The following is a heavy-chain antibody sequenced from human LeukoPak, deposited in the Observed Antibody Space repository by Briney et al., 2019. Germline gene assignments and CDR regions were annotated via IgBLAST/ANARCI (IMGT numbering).Heavy chain of an antibody. J-gene: IGHJ4*02. CDR2: VKQDGSEK. V-gene: IGHV3-7*01. Sequence: GGSLRLSCAASGFTFSSYWMSWVRQAPGKGLEWVASVKQDGSEKYYVDSVKGRFTISRDNAKNSLYLQMNSLRAEGTAVYYCARDRMVRGPRPPVSYFDYWGQGTLVTVSS. CDR3: ARDRMVRGPRPPVSYFDY. D-gene: IGHD3-10*01. CDR1: GFTFSSYW.